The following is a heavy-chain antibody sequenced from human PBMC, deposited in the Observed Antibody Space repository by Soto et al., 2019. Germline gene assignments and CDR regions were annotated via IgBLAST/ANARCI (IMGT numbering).Heavy chain of an antibody. CDR3: ARFGSSGWYVVPYYYYYGMDV. D-gene: IGHD6-19*01. V-gene: IGHV1-18*04. CDR1: GYTFTSYG. Sequence: ASVKVSCKASGYTFTSYGISWVRQAPGQGLEWMGWISAYNGNTNYAQKLQGRVTMTTDTSTSTAYMELRSLRSDDTAVYYCARFGSSGWYVVPYYYYYGMDVWGQGTTVTVSS. J-gene: IGHJ6*02. CDR2: ISAYNGNT.